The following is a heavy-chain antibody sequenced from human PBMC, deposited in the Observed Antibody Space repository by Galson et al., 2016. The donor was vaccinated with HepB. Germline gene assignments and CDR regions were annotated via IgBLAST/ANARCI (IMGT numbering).Heavy chain of an antibody. CDR2: IYFGGFET. CDR1: GYRSTNYW. Sequence: QSGAEVKKPGESLKISCQAFGYRSTNYWIGWVRQTPGTGLEWLGLIYFGGFETRYSPSFQGRVIVSADRSINTAYLQWGSLEASDAPIYYCAGATHGNTWFDYWGQGTQVTVSS. CDR3: AGATHGNTWFDY. D-gene: IGHD4/OR15-4a*01. V-gene: IGHV5-51*01. J-gene: IGHJ4*02.